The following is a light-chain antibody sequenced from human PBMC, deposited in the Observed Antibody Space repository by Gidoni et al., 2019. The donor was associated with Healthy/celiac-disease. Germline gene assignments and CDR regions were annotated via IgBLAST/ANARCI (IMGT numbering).Light chain of an antibody. CDR1: QSVSSN. CDR2: GAS. V-gene: IGKV3D-15*01. J-gene: IGKJ2*01. CDR3: QQYNNWPRT. Sequence: EIVMTQYPATLSVSPGERAPLSCRACQSVSSNLAWYQQKPCQAARLLIYGASTMATGIPARFSGSGSGTEFTLTISSLQSEDFAVYYCQQYNNWPRTFGQGTKLEIK.